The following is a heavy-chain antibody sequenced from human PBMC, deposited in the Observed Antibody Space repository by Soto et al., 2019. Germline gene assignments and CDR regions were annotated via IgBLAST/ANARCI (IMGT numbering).Heavy chain of an antibody. Sequence: SETLSLTCAVSGGSISSSNWWSWVRQPPGKGLEWIGEIYHSGSTNYNPSLKSRVTISVDKSKNQFSLKLSSVTAADTAVYYCARAGKVDTAMVTLVYNWFDPWGQGTLVTVSS. CDR1: GGSISSSNW. J-gene: IGHJ5*02. CDR2: IYHSGST. CDR3: ARAGKVDTAMVTLVYNWFDP. D-gene: IGHD5-18*01. V-gene: IGHV4-4*02.